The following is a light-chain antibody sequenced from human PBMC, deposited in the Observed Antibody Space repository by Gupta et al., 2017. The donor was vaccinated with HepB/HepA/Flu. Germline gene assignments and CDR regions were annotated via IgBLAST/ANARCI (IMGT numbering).Light chain of an antibody. J-gene: IGKJ2*04. Sequence: LSPGERATLSCRASQSVSSYLAWYKQKPGQAPRLLIYDASNRATGIPARFSGSGSGTDFTLTISSLEPEDFAVYYCQQRSNWPMCSFGQGTKLEIK. V-gene: IGKV3-11*01. CDR2: DAS. CDR3: QQRSNWPMCS. CDR1: QSVSSY.